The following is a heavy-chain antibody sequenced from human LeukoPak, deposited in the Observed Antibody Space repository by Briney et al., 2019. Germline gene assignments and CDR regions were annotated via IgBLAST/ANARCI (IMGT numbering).Heavy chain of an antibody. V-gene: IGHV4-39*07. CDR2: IFYSGST. CDR3: ARDSNYYGSGSYANY. J-gene: IGHJ4*02. D-gene: IGHD3-10*01. CDR1: GGSISTSNYY. Sequence: SETLSLTCTVSGGSISTSNYYWGWIRQPPGKGLEWIGNIFYSGSTYYSPSLRSRVTMSVDTSKNQFSLKLSSVTAADTAVYYCARDSNYYGSGSYANYWGQGTLVTVSS.